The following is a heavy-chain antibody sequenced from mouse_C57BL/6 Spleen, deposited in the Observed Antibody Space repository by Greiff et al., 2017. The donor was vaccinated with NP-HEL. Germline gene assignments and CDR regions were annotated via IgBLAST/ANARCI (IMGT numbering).Heavy chain of an antibody. CDR3: TRDQLGRAWFAY. Sequence: DVMLVESGEGLVKPGGSLKLSCAASGFTFSSYAMSWVRQTPEKRLEWVAYISSGGDYIYYADTVKGRFTISRDNARNTLYLQMSSLKSEDTAMYYCTRDQLGRAWFAYWGQGTLVTVSA. V-gene: IGHV5-9-1*02. D-gene: IGHD4-1*02. CDR1: GFTFSSYA. J-gene: IGHJ3*01. CDR2: ISSGGDYI.